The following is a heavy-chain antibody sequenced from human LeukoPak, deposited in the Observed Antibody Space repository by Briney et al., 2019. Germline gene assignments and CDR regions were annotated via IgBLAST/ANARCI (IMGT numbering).Heavy chain of an antibody. D-gene: IGHD2-15*01. V-gene: IGHV3-15*01. CDR2: IKSKSDGGTI. J-gene: IGHJ4*02. CDR3: TTRRQDGW. Sequence: GGSLRLSCVGSGFTFSDAWMSWVRQAPGKGLEWVGRIKSKSDGGTIDYAAPVKGRFTISRDDSRNTLYLQMNSLKTDDTAVYYCTTRRQDGWWGQGTLVTV. CDR1: GFTFSDAW.